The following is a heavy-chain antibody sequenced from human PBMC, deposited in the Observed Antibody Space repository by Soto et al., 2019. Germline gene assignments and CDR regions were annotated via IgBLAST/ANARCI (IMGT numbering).Heavy chain of an antibody. CDR1: GFTFSRYW. Sequence: EVKLVESGGGLVHPGGSLRLSCAASGFTFSRYWMTWVRQAPGKGLEWVANIKQDGSENYFVDSVKGRFTISRDNAKNXXFLQMNSLRVEDTAIYYCASPPTGWDFGDDNRSDPWGQGTLVTVSS. CDR2: IKQDGSEN. CDR3: ASPPTGWDFGDDNRSDP. J-gene: IGHJ5*02. V-gene: IGHV3-7*01. D-gene: IGHD4-17*01.